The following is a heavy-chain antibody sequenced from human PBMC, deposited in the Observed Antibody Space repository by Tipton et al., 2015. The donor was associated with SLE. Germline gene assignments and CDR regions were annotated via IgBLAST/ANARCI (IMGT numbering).Heavy chain of an antibody. CDR2: IYHSGST. J-gene: IGHJ4*02. V-gene: IGHV4-30-2*01. D-gene: IGHD5-24*01. CDR3: ARVFRHGYNYPSTRFDY. Sequence: TLSLTCAVSGDSISSGGYSWSWIRQPPGKGLEWIGYIYHSGSTKYNPSLKSRVTISVDTPKNQFSLKMTSVSAADTAMYYCARVFRHGYNYPSTRFDYWGQGTLVTVSS. CDR1: GDSISSGGYS.